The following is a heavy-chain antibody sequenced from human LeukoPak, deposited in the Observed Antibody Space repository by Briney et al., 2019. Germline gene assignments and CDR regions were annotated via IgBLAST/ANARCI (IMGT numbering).Heavy chain of an antibody. D-gene: IGHD6-19*01. Sequence: SETLSLTCTVAGGSISSYYWSWIRQPPGKGLEWIGYIYYSGSTNYNPSLKSRVTISVDTSKTQFSLKLSSVTAADTAVYYCARDGYSSGWYLKTPDYYYGMDVWGQGTTVTVSS. CDR1: GGSISSYY. CDR3: ARDGYSSGWYLKTPDYYYGMDV. CDR2: IYYSGST. V-gene: IGHV4-59*01. J-gene: IGHJ6*02.